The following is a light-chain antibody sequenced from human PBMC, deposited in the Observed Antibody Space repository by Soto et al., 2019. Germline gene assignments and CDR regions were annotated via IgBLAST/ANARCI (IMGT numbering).Light chain of an antibody. CDR2: GTT. Sequence: QSVLTQPPSVSGAPGQRATISCTGSSSNIGAGYDVHWYQQLPGTAPKLIIYGTTNRPSGVPDRFSGSKSGTSASLAITGLQAEDEADYYCQSYDGTLSGSYVFGVGTRSPS. V-gene: IGLV1-40*01. J-gene: IGLJ1*01. CDR3: QSYDGTLSGSYV. CDR1: SSNIGAGYD.